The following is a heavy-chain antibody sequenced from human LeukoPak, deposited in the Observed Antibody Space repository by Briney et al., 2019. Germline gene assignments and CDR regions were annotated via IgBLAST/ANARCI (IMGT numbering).Heavy chain of an antibody. CDR2: IYGGGST. CDR3: ARPLGGSSDYPADS. Sequence: GGSLRLSCAAPGFTSSRNYLGGVRKAPGKGLKWVSLIYGGGSTFYADSVKGRFTISRDNSKNTLYLQMNSLRAEDTAVYYCARPLGGSSDYPADSWGQGTLVTVSS. CDR1: GFTSSRNY. D-gene: IGHD3-22*01. V-gene: IGHV3-66*04. J-gene: IGHJ4*02.